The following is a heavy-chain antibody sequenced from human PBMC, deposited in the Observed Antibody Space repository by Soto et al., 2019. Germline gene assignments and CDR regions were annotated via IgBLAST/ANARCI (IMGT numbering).Heavy chain of an antibody. CDR1: GFIFDDYA. CDR3: AKDREGSSGWYGMDV. J-gene: IGHJ6*02. Sequence: GGSLTLSCAASGFIFDDYAMHCVRQVPGKGLEWVSATSWNSGSIAYADSVNGRFTISRDNAKNSLYLQMNSLRSEDPALYYCAKDREGSSGWYGMDVWGQGTTVTGLL. CDR2: TSWNSGSI. D-gene: IGHD3-22*01. V-gene: IGHV3-9*01.